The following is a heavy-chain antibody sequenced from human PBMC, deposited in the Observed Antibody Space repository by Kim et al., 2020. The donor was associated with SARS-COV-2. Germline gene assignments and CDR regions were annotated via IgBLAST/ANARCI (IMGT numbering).Heavy chain of an antibody. Sequence: QKFQGRGTMTRDTSTSTVYMELSSLRSEDTAVYYCARAGVATIPRYYFDYWGQGTLVTVSS. J-gene: IGHJ4*02. CDR3: ARAGVATIPRYYFDY. D-gene: IGHD5-12*01. V-gene: IGHV1-46*01.